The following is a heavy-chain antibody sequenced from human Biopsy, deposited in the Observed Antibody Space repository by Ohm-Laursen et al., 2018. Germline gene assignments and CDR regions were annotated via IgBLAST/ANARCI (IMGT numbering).Heavy chain of an antibody. CDR1: GITFNSDW. J-gene: IGHJ5*02. D-gene: IGHD4-11*01. Sequence: SLRLSCAASGITFNSDWMSWVRQAPGKGLEWVAIIREHGNEEFYVDSVKGRFTISRDNARNSVYPQMNSLRAEDTAIYYCARGNGPSAWGQGTLVTVSS. CDR2: IREHGNEE. CDR3: ARGNGPSA. V-gene: IGHV3-7*04.